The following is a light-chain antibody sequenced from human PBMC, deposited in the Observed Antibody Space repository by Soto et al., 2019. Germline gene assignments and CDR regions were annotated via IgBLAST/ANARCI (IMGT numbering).Light chain of an antibody. CDR1: QSVSNNY. CDR3: QQRSNWPRT. Sequence: EIVLTQSPGTLSLSPGERATLSCRASQSVSNNYLAWYQQKPGQAPWLLIYGASNRATGIPARFSGSGSGTDFTLTISSLEPEDFAVYYCQQRSNWPRTFGQGTKVDIK. CDR2: GAS. J-gene: IGKJ1*01. V-gene: IGKV3-11*01.